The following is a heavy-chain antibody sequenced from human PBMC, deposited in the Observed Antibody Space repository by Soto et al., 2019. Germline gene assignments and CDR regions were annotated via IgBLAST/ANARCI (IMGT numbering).Heavy chain of an antibody. CDR3: ARVGDCSGGSCYFTWFDP. Sequence: QVQLVQSGVEVKKPGASVKVSCKASGYTFITYGISWVRQAPGQGLEWMGWISSYNGKTYYAQKLQGRVTMTKDTSTSTAYMELRSLRSDDTAVYYCARVGDCSGGSCYFTWFDPWGQGSLVTVSS. D-gene: IGHD2-15*01. J-gene: IGHJ5*02. CDR2: ISSYNGKT. CDR1: GYTFITYG. V-gene: IGHV1-18*01.